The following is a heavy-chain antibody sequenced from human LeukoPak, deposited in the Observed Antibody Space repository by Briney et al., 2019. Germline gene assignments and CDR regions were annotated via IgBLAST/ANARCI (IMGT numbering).Heavy chain of an antibody. CDR3: ARAPKDYYDSSGYLGVAFDI. Sequence: ASVKVSCKASGGTFSSYAINWVRQATGQGLEWMGWMNPNSGNTGYAQKFQGRVTVTRNTSISTAYMELSSLRSEDTAVYYCARAPKDYYDSSGYLGVAFDIWGQGTMVTVSS. CDR2: MNPNSGNT. D-gene: IGHD3-22*01. CDR1: GGTFSSYA. J-gene: IGHJ3*02. V-gene: IGHV1-8*02.